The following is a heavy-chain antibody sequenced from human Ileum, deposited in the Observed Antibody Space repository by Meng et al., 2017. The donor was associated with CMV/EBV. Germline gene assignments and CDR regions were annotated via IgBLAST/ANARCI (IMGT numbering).Heavy chain of an antibody. J-gene: IGHJ3*02. V-gene: IGHV4-39*07. Sequence: GSLRLPCSVPGGSIHISPYYWDWIRQSPGQGLEWIWTIYSSGTTFYNSSLKSRATISVDTSKSQFYLNLTYVTAADTAVYYCARAPRFVVLLTHGSAFDIWGQGTLVTVSS. CDR2: IYSSGTT. D-gene: IGHD3-22*01. CDR3: ARAPRFVVLLTHGSAFDI. CDR1: GGSIHISPYY.